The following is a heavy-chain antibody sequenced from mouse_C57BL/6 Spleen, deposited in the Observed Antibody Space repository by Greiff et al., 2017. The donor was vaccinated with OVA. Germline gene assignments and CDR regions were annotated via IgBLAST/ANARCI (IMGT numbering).Heavy chain of an antibody. CDR2: FYPGSGSI. CDR1: GYTFTEYT. Sequence: QVQLQQSGAELVKPGASVKLSCKASGYTFTEYTIHWVKQRSGQGLEWIGWFYPGSGSIKYNEKFKDKATLTADKSSSTVYMELSRLTSEDSAVYFCARHEEGYYGYDDYYAMDYWGQGTSVTVSS. CDR3: ARHEEGYYGYDDYYAMDY. V-gene: IGHV1-62-2*01. J-gene: IGHJ4*01. D-gene: IGHD2-2*01.